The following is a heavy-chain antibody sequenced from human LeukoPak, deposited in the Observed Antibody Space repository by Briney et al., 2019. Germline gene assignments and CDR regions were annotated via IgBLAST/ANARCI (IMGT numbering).Heavy chain of an antibody. CDR1: GLTFSRYG. V-gene: IGHV3-30*02. CDR2: IRSDGSNK. Sequence: GGSLRLSCAASGLTFSRYGMHWVRQAPGKGLEWVAFIRSDGSNKYYADSVKGRFTISRENSKNTLYLQMNSLRAEDTAVYYCAKGLGSSSWCIDYWGQGTLVTVSS. J-gene: IGHJ4*02. CDR3: AKGLGSSSWCIDY. D-gene: IGHD6-13*01.